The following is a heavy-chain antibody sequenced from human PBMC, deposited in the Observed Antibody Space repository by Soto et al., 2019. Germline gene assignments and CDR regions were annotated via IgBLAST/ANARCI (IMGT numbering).Heavy chain of an antibody. CDR2: INSDGSST. D-gene: IGHD1-1*01. CDR3: ASPRRYGAFDI. CDR1: GFTFSTYW. Sequence: EVQLVESGGGLVQPGGSLRLSCAASGFTFSTYWMHWVRQAPGKGLMWVSRINSDGSSTTYADSVKGRFTISRDNAKKTLYLQMNSLRADDTAVYYCASPRRYGAFDIWGQGTMVTVSS. V-gene: IGHV3-74*01. J-gene: IGHJ3*02.